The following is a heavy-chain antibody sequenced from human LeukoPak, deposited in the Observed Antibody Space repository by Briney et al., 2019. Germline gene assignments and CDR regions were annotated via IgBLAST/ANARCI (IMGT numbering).Heavy chain of an antibody. CDR1: GGTFSSYA. CDR3: ARGADCGGDCYRTNWFDP. CDR2: IIPVLGIA. J-gene: IGHJ5*02. Sequence: SVKVSCKASGGTFSSYAISWVRQAPGQGLEWMGRIIPVLGIANYAQKFQGRVTITADKSTSTAYMELSSLRSEDTAVYYCARGADCGGDCYRTNWFDPWGQGTLVTVSS. V-gene: IGHV1-69*10. D-gene: IGHD2-21*02.